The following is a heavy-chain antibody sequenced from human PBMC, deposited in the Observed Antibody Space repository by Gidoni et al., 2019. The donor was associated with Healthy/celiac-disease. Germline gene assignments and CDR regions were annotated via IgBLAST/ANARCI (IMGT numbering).Heavy chain of an antibody. CDR3: AKDPIVVVVAASNWFDP. CDR2: ISGSGGST. D-gene: IGHD2-15*01. Sequence: EVQLLESGGGLVQPGGSLTLSCAASGFTFSSYAMSWVRQAPGKGLEWVSAISGSGGSTYYADSVKGRFTISRDNSKNTLYLQMNSLRAEDTAVYYCAKDPIVVVVAASNWFDPWGQGTLVTVSS. J-gene: IGHJ5*02. CDR1: GFTFSSYA. V-gene: IGHV3-23*01.